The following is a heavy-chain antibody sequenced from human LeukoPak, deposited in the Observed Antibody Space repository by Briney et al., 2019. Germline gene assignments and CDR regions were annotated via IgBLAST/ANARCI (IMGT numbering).Heavy chain of an antibody. Sequence: GGSLRLSCAASGFTFSDYYMTWVRQAPGKGLEWVSSISGSGGSTYYADSVEGRFTISRDNSKNTLYMQMNSLRAEDTALYYCAKGDCSGGSCYSFDYWGQGTLVTVSS. CDR2: ISGSGGST. J-gene: IGHJ4*02. V-gene: IGHV3-23*01. CDR1: GFTFSDYY. CDR3: AKGDCSGGSCYSFDY. D-gene: IGHD2-15*01.